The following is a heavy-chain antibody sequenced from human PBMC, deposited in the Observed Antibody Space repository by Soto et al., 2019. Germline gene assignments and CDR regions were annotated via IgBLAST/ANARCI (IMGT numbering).Heavy chain of an antibody. J-gene: IGHJ4*02. CDR1: GGSFSGYY. Sequence: PSETLSLTCAVYGGSFSGYYWSWIRQPPGKGLEWIGEINHSGSTNYNPSLKSRVTISVDTSKNQFSLKLSSVTAADTAVYYCARVQYSSSQRWKKSYYFDYWGQGTLVTVSS. D-gene: IGHD6-6*01. V-gene: IGHV4-34*01. CDR2: INHSGST. CDR3: ARVQYSSSQRWKKSYYFDY.